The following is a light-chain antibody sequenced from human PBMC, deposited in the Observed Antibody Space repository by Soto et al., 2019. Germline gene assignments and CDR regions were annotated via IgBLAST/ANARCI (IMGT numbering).Light chain of an antibody. Sequence: QSVLTQPASVSGYLGQSITISCTGTSSDVGGYNYVSWYQHHPGRAPKLLIYEVNIRPSGVSSHFSGSKSGNTASLTIAGLQAGDEADYYCSSYTDTSTFVFGTGTKVTV. V-gene: IGLV2-14*01. CDR3: SSYTDTSTFV. CDR1: SSDVGGYNY. J-gene: IGLJ1*01. CDR2: EVN.